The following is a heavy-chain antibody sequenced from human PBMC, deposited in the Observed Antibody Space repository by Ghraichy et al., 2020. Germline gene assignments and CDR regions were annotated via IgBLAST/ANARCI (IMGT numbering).Heavy chain of an antibody. V-gene: IGHV4-34*01. D-gene: IGHD6-13*01. CDR2: INNSDST. J-gene: IGHJ1*01. Sequence: SETLSLTCAVYGGSFSAYYWNWIRQPPGKGLEWIGEINNSDSTNYNPYLKSQVTITVEPSKTQLSLKMNSVTVADTAVYYCAKWVFAAGTKFHHWGQGTLVTLSS. CDR1: GGSFSAYY. CDR3: AKWVFAAGTKFHH.